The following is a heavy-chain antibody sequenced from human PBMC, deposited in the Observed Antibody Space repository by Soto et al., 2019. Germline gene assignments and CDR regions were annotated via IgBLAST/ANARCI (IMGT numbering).Heavy chain of an antibody. J-gene: IGHJ4*02. V-gene: IGHV3-13*01. Sequence: GGSLRLSCAASGFTFSSYDMHWVRQATGKGLEWVSAIGTAGDTYYPGSVKDRFTISRENAKNSLYLQMNILRAGDTAVYYCARGTLTGEGDYFDYWGQGTLVTVSS. CDR2: IGTAGDT. D-gene: IGHD7-27*01. CDR1: GFTFSSYD. CDR3: ARGTLTGEGDYFDY.